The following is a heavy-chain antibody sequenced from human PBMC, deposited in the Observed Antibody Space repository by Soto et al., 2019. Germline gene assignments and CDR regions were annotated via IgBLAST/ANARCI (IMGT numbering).Heavy chain of an antibody. V-gene: IGHV1-69*06. CDR1: GGTFSSYA. Sequence: QVQLVQSGAEVKKPGSSVKVSCKASGGTFSSYAISWVRQAPGQGLEWMGGIIPIFGTANYAQKFQGRVTSTADKSTSTAYMELSSLRSEDTAVYYCARELWYSSVWFRGGFDYWGQGTLVTVSS. CDR2: IIPIFGTA. D-gene: IGHD6-19*01. CDR3: ARELWYSSVWFRGGFDY. J-gene: IGHJ4*02.